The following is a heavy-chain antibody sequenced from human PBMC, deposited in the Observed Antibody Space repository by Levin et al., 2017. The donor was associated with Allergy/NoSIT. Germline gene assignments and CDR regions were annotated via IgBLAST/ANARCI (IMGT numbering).Heavy chain of an antibody. J-gene: IGHJ6*02. CDR1: GASFSDYY. CDR3: ARGADSYAMDV. CDR2: INHHGST. V-gene: IGHV4-34*01. Sequence: PSETLSLTCAVYGASFSDYYWRWIRQSPRKGLEWIGEINHHGSTNYSPSLESRVIMSLDTSKRQFSLRLRSVTAADTAVYYCARGADSYAMDVWGQGTTVTVSS.